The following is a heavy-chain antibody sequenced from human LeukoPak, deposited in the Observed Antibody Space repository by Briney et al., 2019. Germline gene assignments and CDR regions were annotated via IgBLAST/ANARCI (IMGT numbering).Heavy chain of an antibody. Sequence: PGGSLRLSCVASGFTFSSYAMGWVRQAPGKRPEWVSSLTDSGGITYYVDSVKGRFTISRDNSKNTLYLHMNSLRAEDTAMYYCAKKRDAFDIWGQGTVVAVSS. CDR2: LTDSGGIT. D-gene: IGHD5-24*01. V-gene: IGHV3-23*01. CDR3: AKKRDAFDI. J-gene: IGHJ3*02. CDR1: GFTFSSYA.